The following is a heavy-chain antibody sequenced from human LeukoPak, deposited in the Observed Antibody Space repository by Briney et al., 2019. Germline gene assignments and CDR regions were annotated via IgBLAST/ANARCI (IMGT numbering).Heavy chain of an antibody. V-gene: IGHV1-18*01. CDR2: ISAYNGNT. D-gene: IGHD3-22*01. CDR3: ARDWYYYDSSGYHYSMDAFDI. J-gene: IGHJ3*02. CDR1: GYTFTSYG. Sequence: GASVKVSCKASGYTFTSYGISWVRQAPGQGLEWMGWISAYNGNTKFAQKLQGRVTMTTDTSTSTAYMELRSLRSDDTAVYYCARDWYYYDSSGYHYSMDAFDIWGQGTMVTVSS.